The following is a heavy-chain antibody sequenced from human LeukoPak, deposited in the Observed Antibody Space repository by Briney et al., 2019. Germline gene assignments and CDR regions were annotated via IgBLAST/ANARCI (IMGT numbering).Heavy chain of an antibody. V-gene: IGHV4-39*01. D-gene: IGHD2-2*01. CDR3: ARSPRASRHYLPVDDYFDF. CDR2: IYYSGST. Sequence: LRLSCAASGFTFSSYAMHWIRQPPGKGLEWIGSIYYSGSTYYNPSLKSRVTISVDTSKNQFSLKLSSVTAADTAVYYCARSPRASRHYLPVDDYFDFWGQGTLITVSS. CDR1: GFTFSSYA. J-gene: IGHJ4*02.